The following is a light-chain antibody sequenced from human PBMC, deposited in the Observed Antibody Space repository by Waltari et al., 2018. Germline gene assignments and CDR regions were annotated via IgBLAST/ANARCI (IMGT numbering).Light chain of an antibody. CDR3: NSRDSSGNHLRV. V-gene: IGLV3-19*01. Sequence: SSELTQDPAVSVALGQTVRITCQGDSLRSYYASWYQQKPGQASVLVIYGKNNRPSGIPDRFSGSSSGNTASLTITGAQAEDEADYYCNSRDSSGNHLRVFGGGTKLTVL. CDR2: GKN. J-gene: IGLJ3*02. CDR1: SLRSYY.